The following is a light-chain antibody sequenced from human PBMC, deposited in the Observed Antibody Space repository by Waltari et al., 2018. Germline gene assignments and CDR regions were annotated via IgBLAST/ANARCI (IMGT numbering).Light chain of an antibody. J-gene: IGKJ3*01. V-gene: IGKV4-1*01. Sequence: DIVMTQSPDSLAVSLGERATINCKSSQSVLYSSNNKNYLAWYQQKPGQPPKLLIYWASNRESGVPDRLSGSGSGTDFTLTISSLQAEDVAVYYCHQYYNIPFTFGPGTKVDIK. CDR3: HQYYNIPFT. CDR1: QSVLYSSNNKNY. CDR2: WAS.